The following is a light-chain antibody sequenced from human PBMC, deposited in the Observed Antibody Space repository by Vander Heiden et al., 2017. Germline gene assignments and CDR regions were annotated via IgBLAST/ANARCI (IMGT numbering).Light chain of an antibody. V-gene: IGKV2-30*01. CDR2: KIS. CDR3: RQTTHWPPT. J-gene: IGKJ2*01. CDR1: QSLVYSDGDTY. Sequence: DVVATKAPLSLSVTLGQPASISCRSSQSLVYSDGDTYLIWFQQRPGQSPRRLISKISTRDSGVPDRFTGSGSGTDFTLTISRVEAEDVGFYYCRQTTHWPPTFGQGTKLEIK.